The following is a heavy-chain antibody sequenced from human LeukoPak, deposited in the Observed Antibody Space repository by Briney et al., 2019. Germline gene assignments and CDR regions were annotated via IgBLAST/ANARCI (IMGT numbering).Heavy chain of an antibody. CDR3: ARDPGGALDY. D-gene: IGHD3-16*01. CDR1: GGTFSSYA. V-gene: IGHV1-69*13. J-gene: IGHJ4*02. CDR2: IIPIFGTA. Sequence: SVKVSCKASGGTFSSYAISWVRQAPGQGLEWMGGIIPIFGTANYAQKLQGRVTITADESTSTAYMELSRLRSDDTAVYYCARDPGGALDYWGQGTLVTVSS.